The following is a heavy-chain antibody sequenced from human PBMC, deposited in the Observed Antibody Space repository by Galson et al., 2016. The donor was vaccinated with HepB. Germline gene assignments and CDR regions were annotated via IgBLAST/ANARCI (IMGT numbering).Heavy chain of an antibody. Sequence: SLRLSCAASGFTFGDYYMSWIRQAPGKGLEWVSYISVTSTYTNYADSVKGRFTVSRDNAKNSLYLQMNTLRAEDTAIYYCARDRGSYCGGDCSDYYFDYWGQGTLVTVSS. CDR1: GFTFGDYY. V-gene: IGHV3-11*06. CDR3: ARDRGSYCGGDCSDYYFDY. J-gene: IGHJ4*02. CDR2: ISVTSTYT. D-gene: IGHD2-21*02.